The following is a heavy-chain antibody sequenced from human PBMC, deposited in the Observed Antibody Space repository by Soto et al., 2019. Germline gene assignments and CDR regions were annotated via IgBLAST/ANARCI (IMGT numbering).Heavy chain of an antibody. CDR2: ISKSDYT. V-gene: IGHV3-21*01. J-gene: IGHJ4*02. Sequence: PGGSLRLSCTVSGFAFNNYGINWVRQAPGKGLEWVSSISKSDYTYYSDSVKGRFAISRDNAKSSVSLQMNTLRVEDTAVYYCAREDSIIIPAVSEFWGQENMVSVSS. D-gene: IGHD2-2*01. CDR3: AREDSIIIPAVSEF. CDR1: GFAFNNYG.